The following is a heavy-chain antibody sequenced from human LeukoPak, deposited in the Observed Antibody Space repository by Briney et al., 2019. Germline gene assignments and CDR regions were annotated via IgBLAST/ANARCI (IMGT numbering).Heavy chain of an antibody. CDR1: GYTFTRNY. V-gene: IGHV1-2*02. CDR3: ARDLISIAAAAFDY. J-gene: IGHJ4*02. D-gene: IGHD6-13*01. Sequence: ASVKVSCKSSGYTFTRNYMHWVRQAPGQGLEWMGWINPNSGETNYPQNFQGRVTMTRDRSITTAYMELSRLRSDDTAVYYCARDLISIAAAAFDYRGQGTLVTVSS. CDR2: INPNSGET.